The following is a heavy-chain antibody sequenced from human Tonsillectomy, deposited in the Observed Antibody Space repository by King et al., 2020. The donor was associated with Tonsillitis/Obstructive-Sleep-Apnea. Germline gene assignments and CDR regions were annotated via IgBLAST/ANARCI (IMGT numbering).Heavy chain of an antibody. Sequence: VQLVESGGGVVQPGRSLRLSCAASGFTFSSYGMHWVRQAPGKGREWVAVIWYDGSNKYSADSVRGRFTISRDNSKNTLYPQMNSLRAEDTAVYYCARTPRTIFGVVITSYYFDYWGQGTLVTVSS. V-gene: IGHV3-33*01. D-gene: IGHD3-3*01. J-gene: IGHJ4*02. CDR2: IWYDGSNK. CDR3: ARTPRTIFGVVITSYYFDY. CDR1: GFTFSSYG.